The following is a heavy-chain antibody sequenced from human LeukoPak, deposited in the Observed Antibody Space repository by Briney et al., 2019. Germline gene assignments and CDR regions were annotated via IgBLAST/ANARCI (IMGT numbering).Heavy chain of an antibody. CDR1: GFTFSSFA. V-gene: IGHV3-64*01. J-gene: IGHJ4*02. CDR3: ARWLIGPEAFDY. D-gene: IGHD1-14*01. Sequence: GRSLRLSCEASGFTFSSFAMHWVRQAPGKGLEYVSAIRINGGSPTSANSVKGRFTISRDNSKTTLYLQMGSLRAEDMAVYYCARWLIGPEAFDYWGQGTLVT. CDR2: IRINGGSP.